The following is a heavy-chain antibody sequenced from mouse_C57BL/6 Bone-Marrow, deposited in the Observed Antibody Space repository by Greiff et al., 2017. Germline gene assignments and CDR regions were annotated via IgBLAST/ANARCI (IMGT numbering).Heavy chain of an antibody. Sequence: QVQLQQPGAELVMPGASVKLSCKASGYTFTSYWMHWVKQRPGQGLEWIGEIDPSDSYTNYNQKFKGKSTLTVDKSSSTAYMQLSSLTSEDSAVYYCARYGVAYWGQGTLVTVSA. D-gene: IGHD1-1*01. CDR1: GYTFTSYW. J-gene: IGHJ3*01. CDR3: ARYGVAY. CDR2: IDPSDSYT. V-gene: IGHV1-69*01.